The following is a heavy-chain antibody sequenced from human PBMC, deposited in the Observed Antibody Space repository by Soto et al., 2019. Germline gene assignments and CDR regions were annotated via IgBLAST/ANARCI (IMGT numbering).Heavy chain of an antibody. CDR3: AGGSNFDLDY. CDR1: GGTFSTYS. CDR2: IIPILDIT. Sequence: QVQLVQSGAEVKKPGSSVKVSCKASGGTFSTYSISWVRQAPGQGLEWMGRIIPILDITNYAQKFQGRATITADKSTSTAYMELSSLISEDTAVYYCAGGSNFDLDYWGQGTLVTVYS. V-gene: IGHV1-69*02. D-gene: IGHD5-12*01. J-gene: IGHJ4*02.